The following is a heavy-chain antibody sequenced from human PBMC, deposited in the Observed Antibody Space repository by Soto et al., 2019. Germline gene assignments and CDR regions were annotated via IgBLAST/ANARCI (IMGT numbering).Heavy chain of an antibody. Sequence: GGSLRLSCAASGFTFSSDAMSWVRQAPGKGLEWVSAISGSGGSTYYADPVKGRFTISRDNSKNTLYLQMNSLRAEDTAVYYCVGPTHLRAGIAAAETAWGQGTLVTVSS. CDR3: VGPTHLRAGIAAAETA. D-gene: IGHD6-13*01. CDR1: GFTFSSDA. CDR2: ISGSGGST. V-gene: IGHV3-23*01. J-gene: IGHJ5*02.